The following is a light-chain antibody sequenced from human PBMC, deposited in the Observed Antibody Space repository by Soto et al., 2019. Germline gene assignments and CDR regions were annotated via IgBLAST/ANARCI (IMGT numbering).Light chain of an antibody. J-gene: IGLJ3*02. Sequence: QSVLTQPASVSGSPGQSITISCTGTSSDVGDYNYVSWYQQHPGKAPKLMIYEVSKRPSGVSNRFSGSKSGDTASLTISGLQAEDEADYYCSSYTSSSTLGVFGGGTTLTVL. V-gene: IGLV2-14*01. CDR2: EVS. CDR3: SSYTSSSTLGV. CDR1: SSDVGDYNY.